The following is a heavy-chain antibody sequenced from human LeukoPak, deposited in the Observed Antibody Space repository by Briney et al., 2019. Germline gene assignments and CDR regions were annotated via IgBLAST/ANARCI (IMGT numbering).Heavy chain of an antibody. CDR2: ISGSGGST. CDR1: GFTFSSYA. J-gene: IGHJ4*02. Sequence: PGGSLRLSCAASGFTFSSYALNWVRQAPGKGLEWVSTISGSGGSTYYADSVGGRFTISRDNSKNTMYLQMNSLRAEDTAVYYCSKDCSSTGCYSDWGQGTLVTVSS. D-gene: IGHD2-2*02. CDR3: SKDCSSTGCYSD. V-gene: IGHV3-23*01.